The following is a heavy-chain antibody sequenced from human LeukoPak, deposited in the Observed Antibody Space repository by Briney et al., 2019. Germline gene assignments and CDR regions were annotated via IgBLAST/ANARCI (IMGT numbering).Heavy chain of an antibody. CDR3: ARGSRLGELSLYRGTKNY. CDR2: IYHSGST. D-gene: IGHD3-16*02. Sequence: SETLSLTCTVSGYSISSGYYWGWIRQPPGKGLEWIGSIYHSGSTYYNPSLKSRVTISVDTSKNQFSLKLSSVTAADTAVYYCARGSRLGELSLYRGTKNYWGQGTLVTVSS. V-gene: IGHV4-38-2*02. CDR1: GYSISSGYY. J-gene: IGHJ4*02.